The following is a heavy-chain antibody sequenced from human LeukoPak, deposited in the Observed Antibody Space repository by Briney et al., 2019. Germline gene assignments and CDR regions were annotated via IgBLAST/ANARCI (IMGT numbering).Heavy chain of an antibody. J-gene: IGHJ1*01. CDR2: ISGSGGRS. CDR1: GFTFSTYA. CDR3: AKDPNGDYVGAFDFQR. V-gene: IGHV3-23*01. Sequence: GGSLRLSCASSGFTFSTYAMTWVRQAPGKGLEWVSTISGSGGRSYYADSVKGRFAVSRDNSKNTLYLQMNSLRAEDTAVYYCAKDPNGDYVGAFDFQRWGQGTQVTVSS. D-gene: IGHD4-17*01.